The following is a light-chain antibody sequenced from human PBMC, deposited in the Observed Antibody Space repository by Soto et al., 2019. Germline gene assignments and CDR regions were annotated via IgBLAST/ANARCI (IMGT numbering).Light chain of an antibody. V-gene: IGKV1-39*01. CDR2: AAS. CDR3: QQYNSYSR. CDR1: QSISSY. J-gene: IGKJ1*01. Sequence: DIQMTQSPSSLSASVGDRVTITCRASQSISSYLNWYQQKPGKAPKLLIYAASSLQSGVPSRFSGSGSGTDFTLTISSLQPEDFATYYCQQYNSYSRFGQGTKVDIK.